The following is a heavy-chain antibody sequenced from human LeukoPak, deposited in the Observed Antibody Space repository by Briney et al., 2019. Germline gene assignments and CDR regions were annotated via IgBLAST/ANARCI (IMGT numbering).Heavy chain of an antibody. V-gene: IGHV3-33*06. D-gene: IGHD3-22*01. CDR1: GFTFSSYG. Sequence: GGSLRLSCAASGFTFSSYGMHWVRQAPGKGLEWVAVIWYDGSNKYYADSVKGRFTISRDNSKNTLYLQMNSLRAEDTAVYYCAKDRPYYYDSSGYYSEYFQHWGQGTLVTVSS. CDR3: AKDRPYYYDSSGYYSEYFQH. CDR2: IWYDGSNK. J-gene: IGHJ1*01.